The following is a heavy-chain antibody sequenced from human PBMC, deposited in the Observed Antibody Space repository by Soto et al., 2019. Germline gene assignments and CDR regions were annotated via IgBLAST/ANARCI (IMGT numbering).Heavy chain of an antibody. D-gene: IGHD4-17*01. J-gene: IGHJ4*02. V-gene: IGHV3-30-3*01. CDR2: ISYDGSNK. Sequence: GGSLRLSCAASGFTFSSYAMHWACQAPGKGLEWVAVISYDGSNKYYADSVKGRFTISRGNSKNTLYLQMNSLRAEDTAVYYCAREIPTTVKEYDYWGQGTLVTVSS. CDR1: GFTFSSYA. CDR3: AREIPTTVKEYDY.